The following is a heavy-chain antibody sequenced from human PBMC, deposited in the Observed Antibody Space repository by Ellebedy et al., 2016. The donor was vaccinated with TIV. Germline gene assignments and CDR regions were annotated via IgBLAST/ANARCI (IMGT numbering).Heavy chain of an antibody. CDR1: GFTFSSYG. D-gene: IGHD3-3*01. J-gene: IGHJ6*03. Sequence: GESLKISXVASGFTFSSYGMHWVRQAPKKGLEWVAVISYDGSNTYYADSLKGRFAISRDNSRNTLYLQMNTLRAEDTAVYYCATRDYDLWSGVSYYYYMDVWGKGTTVTVSS. CDR2: ISYDGSNT. V-gene: IGHV3-30*03. CDR3: ATRDYDLWSGVSYYYYMDV.